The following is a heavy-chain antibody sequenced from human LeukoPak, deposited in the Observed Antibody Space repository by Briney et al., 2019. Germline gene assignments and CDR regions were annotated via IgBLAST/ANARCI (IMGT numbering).Heavy chain of an antibody. CDR2: INSDGSTT. J-gene: IGHJ4*02. CDR3: ARGHHYYDSSAYYY. D-gene: IGHD3-22*01. CDR1: GFTFISYW. Sequence: GGSLRLSCAASGFTFISYWMHWVRQAPGKGLVWVSRINSDGSTTSYAASVKGRFTISRDTAKNTLYLQMNSLRAEDTAVYYCARGHHYYDSSAYYYWDQGTLVTVSS. V-gene: IGHV3-74*01.